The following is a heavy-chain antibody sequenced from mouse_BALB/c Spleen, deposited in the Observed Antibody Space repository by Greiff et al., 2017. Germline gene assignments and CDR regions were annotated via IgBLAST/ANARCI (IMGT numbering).Heavy chain of an antibody. Sequence: EVQLVESGAELVRSGASVKLSCTASGFNIKDYYMHWVKQRPEQGLEWIGWIDPENGDTEYAPKFQGKATMTAGTSSNTAYLQLSSLTSEDTAVYYCNARNYGNYVGAMDYWGQGTSVTVSS. CDR1: GFNIKDYY. V-gene: IGHV14-4*02. D-gene: IGHD2-1*01. J-gene: IGHJ4*01. CDR3: NARNYGNYVGAMDY. CDR2: IDPENGDT.